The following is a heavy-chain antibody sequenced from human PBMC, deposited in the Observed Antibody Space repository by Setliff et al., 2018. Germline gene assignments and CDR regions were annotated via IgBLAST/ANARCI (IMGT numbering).Heavy chain of an antibody. Sequence: GASVKVSCKASGHTLTGYYMHWVRQAPGQGLEWMGWINPNSGDTKYAQNFQGRVTMTRDTSITTFYMELSRLKSDDSAVYYCARVGVPSGYWYCLDYWGQGTQVTVSS. CDR1: GHTLTGYY. J-gene: IGHJ4*02. V-gene: IGHV1-2*02. CDR3: ARVGVPSGYWYCLDY. CDR2: INPNSGDT. D-gene: IGHD3-22*01.